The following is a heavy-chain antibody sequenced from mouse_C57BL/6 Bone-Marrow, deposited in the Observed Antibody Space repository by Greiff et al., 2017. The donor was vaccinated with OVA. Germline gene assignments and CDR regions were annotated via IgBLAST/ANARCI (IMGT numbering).Heavy chain of an antibody. CDR1: GFTFSDYY. CDR2: ISNGGGST. Sequence: EVQLVESGGGLVQPGGSLKLSCASSGFTFSDYYMYWVRLTPEKRLEWVAYISNGGGSTYYPDTVQGRFTISKDNAKNTLYLQESRLKAEDTAMYYCARQHYFDYWGQGTTLTVSS. J-gene: IGHJ2*01. V-gene: IGHV5-12*01. CDR3: ARQHYFDY.